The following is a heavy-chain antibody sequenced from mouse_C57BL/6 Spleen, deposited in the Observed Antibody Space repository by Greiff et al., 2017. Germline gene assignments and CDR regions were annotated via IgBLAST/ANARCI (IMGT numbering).Heavy chain of an antibody. V-gene: IGHV1-81*01. CDR3: ARGGTAVVAPLGY. D-gene: IGHD1-1*01. J-gene: IGHJ2*01. Sequence: VQLQQSGAELARPGASVKLSCKASGYTFTSYGISWVKQRTGQGLEWIGEIYPRSGHTYYNEKFKGKATLTADKSSSTAYMELRSLTSENSAVYFCARGGTAVVAPLGYWGQGTTLTVSS. CDR2: IYPRSGHT. CDR1: GYTFTSYG.